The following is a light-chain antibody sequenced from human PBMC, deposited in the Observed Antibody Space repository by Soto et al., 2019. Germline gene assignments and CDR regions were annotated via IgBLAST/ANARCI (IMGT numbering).Light chain of an antibody. CDR2: DVS. CDR1: SSDVGGYNY. V-gene: IGLV2-14*01. CDR3: SSFTSSTTLV. J-gene: IGLJ2*01. Sequence: QSALTQPASVSGSPGQSITISCTGTSSDVGGYNYVSWYQQYPGKAPKLMIYDVSNRPSGVSNRFSGSKSGNTASLTISGLQDEDEADYYCSSFTSSTTLVFGRGTKVTVL.